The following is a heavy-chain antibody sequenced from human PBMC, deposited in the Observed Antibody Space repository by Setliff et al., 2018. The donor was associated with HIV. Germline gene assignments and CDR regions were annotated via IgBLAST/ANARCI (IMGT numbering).Heavy chain of an antibody. D-gene: IGHD6-19*01. V-gene: IGHV1-69*13. CDR1: GGTFSSYA. J-gene: IGHJ6*02. CDR3: ARDPSIAVAGAAV. Sequence: SVKVSCKASGGTFSSYAISWVRQAPGQGLEWMGGIIPIFGTTNYAQKFQGRVTITADEWTSTAYMELSSLRSEVTAVYYCARDPSIAVAGAAVWGQGTTVTVSS. CDR2: IIPIFGTT.